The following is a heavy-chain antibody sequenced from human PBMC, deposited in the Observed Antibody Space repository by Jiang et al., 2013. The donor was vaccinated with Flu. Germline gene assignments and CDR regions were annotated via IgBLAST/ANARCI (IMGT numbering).Heavy chain of an antibody. CDR1: GYS. D-gene: IGHD1-20*01. Sequence: GYSWSWIRQHQEGPGVDWVHLSYGSTYXNPSLKSRVTISVDRSKNQFSLKLSSVTAADTAVYYCARVSITGTTDWGQGTLVTVSS. CDR3: ARVSITGTTD. V-gene: IGHV4-30-2*01. CDR2: LSYGST. J-gene: IGHJ4*02.